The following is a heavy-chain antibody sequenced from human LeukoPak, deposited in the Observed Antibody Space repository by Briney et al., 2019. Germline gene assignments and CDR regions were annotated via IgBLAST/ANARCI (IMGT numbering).Heavy chain of an antibody. Sequence: GGSLRLSCAASGFTVSSNYMSWVRQALGEGLEWVSVIYSGGSTYYADSVKGRFTISRDNSKNTLYLQMNSLRAEDTAVYYCARDDSSDLGEDYWGQGTLVTVSS. D-gene: IGHD3-22*01. V-gene: IGHV3-53*01. CDR2: IYSGGST. CDR1: GFTVSSNY. J-gene: IGHJ4*02. CDR3: ARDDSSDLGEDY.